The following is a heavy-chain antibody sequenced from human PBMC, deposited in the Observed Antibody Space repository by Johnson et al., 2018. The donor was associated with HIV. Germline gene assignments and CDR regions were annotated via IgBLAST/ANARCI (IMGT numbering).Heavy chain of an antibody. CDR2: ISYDGSNE. Sequence: QMLLVESGGGVVQPGRSLRLSCAASGFTFSSYALHWVRQAPGKGLDWVAIISYDGSNEYYADSVKGRFTISRDNAKNSLYLQMNSLRAEDTAVYYCARDSPGEITMGQGVIGIWGQGTMVTVSS. J-gene: IGHJ3*02. CDR3: ARDSPGEITMGQGVIGI. V-gene: IGHV3-30-3*01. CDR1: GFTFSSYA. D-gene: IGHD3-10*01.